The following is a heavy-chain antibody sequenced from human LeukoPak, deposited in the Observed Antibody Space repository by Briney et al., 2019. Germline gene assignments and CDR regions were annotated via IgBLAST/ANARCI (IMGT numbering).Heavy chain of an antibody. CDR1: SGSISSYY. V-gene: IGHV4-59*01. CDR2: ISYSGST. J-gene: IGHJ5*02. Sequence: SETLSLTCTVSSGSISSYYWSWIRQPPGKGLEWIGYISYSGSTNFNPSLKSRVTISVDTSKNQFSLKLSSVTAADTAVYYCAREGTAGTNLNWFDPWGQGTLVTVSS. D-gene: IGHD1-1*01. CDR3: AREGTAGTNLNWFDP.